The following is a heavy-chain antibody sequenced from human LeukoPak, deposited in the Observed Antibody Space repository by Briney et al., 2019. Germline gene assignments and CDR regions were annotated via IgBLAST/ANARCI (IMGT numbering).Heavy chain of an antibody. CDR1: GFTFSSYE. D-gene: IGHD2-8*02. CDR3: ARLFGGVTTYDY. J-gene: IGHJ4*02. V-gene: IGHV3-48*03. CDR2: ISSSGSTI. Sequence: GGSLRLSCAASGFTFSSYEMNWVRQAPGKGLEWVSYISSSGSTIYYADSVKGRFTISRDNAKNSLYLQMNSLRVEDTAIYYCARLFGGVTTYDYWGQGAQVTVSS.